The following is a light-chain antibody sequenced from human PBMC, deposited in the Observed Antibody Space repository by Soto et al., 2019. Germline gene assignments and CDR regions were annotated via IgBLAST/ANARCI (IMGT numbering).Light chain of an antibody. J-gene: IGLJ1*01. Sequence: QSALTQPASVSGSPGQSITISCTGTNGDIGSYNRVSWYQQHPGKAPKLIIYEVTDRPSGVSNRFSGSKSGNTASLTISGLQAEDEAEYYCSTYTNINTRACVFGTGTKVNVL. V-gene: IGLV2-14*01. CDR3: STYTNINTRACV. CDR1: NGDIGSYNR. CDR2: EVT.